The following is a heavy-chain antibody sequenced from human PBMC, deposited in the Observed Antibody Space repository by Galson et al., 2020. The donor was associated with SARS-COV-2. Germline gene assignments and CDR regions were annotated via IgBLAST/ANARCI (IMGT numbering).Heavy chain of an antibody. J-gene: IGHJ5*02. CDR3: ATGVAIAAAGGWFDP. CDR1: GYTLTELS. V-gene: IGHV1-24*01. D-gene: IGHD6-13*01. CDR2: FDPEDGET. Sequence: ESLKISCKVSGYTLTELSMHWVRQAPGKGLEWMGGFDPEDGETIYAQKFQGRVTMTEDTSTDTAYMELSRLRSEDTAVYYCATGVAIAAAGGWFDPWGQGTLVTGSS.